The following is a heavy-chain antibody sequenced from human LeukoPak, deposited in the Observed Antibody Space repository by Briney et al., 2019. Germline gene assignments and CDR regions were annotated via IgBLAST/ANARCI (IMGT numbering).Heavy chain of an antibody. CDR1: GGTFSSYA. J-gene: IGHJ4*02. CDR2: IIPILGIA. D-gene: IGHD6-13*01. Sequence: SVKVSCKASGGTFSSYAISWVRQAPGQGLEWMGRIIPILGIANYAQKFQGRVTITADKSTSTAYMELSSLGSEDTAVYYCARWYSSSWEYFDYWGQGTLVTVSS. V-gene: IGHV1-69*04. CDR3: ARWYSSSWEYFDY.